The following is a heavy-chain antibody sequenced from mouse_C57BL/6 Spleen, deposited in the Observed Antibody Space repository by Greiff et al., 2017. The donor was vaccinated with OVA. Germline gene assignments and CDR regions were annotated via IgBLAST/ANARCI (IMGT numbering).Heavy chain of an antibody. CDR3: SREGHYGVVYYAIDY. CDR1: GYTFTSYD. D-gene: IGHD1-1*01. J-gene: IGHJ4*01. CDR2: IYPRDGST. V-gene: IGHV1-85*01. Sequence: QVQLQQSGPELVKPGASVKLSCKASGYTFTSYDINWVKQRPGQGLEWIGWIYPRDGSTKYNEKFKGKATLTVDTTSSTAYMELHSLTSEDAAVFFCSREGHYGVVYYAIDYWGQGTSVTVSS.